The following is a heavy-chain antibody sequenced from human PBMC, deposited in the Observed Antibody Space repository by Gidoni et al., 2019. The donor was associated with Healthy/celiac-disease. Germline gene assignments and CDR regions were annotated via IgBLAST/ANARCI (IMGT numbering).Heavy chain of an antibody. J-gene: IGHJ5*02. CDR2: IYHSGST. CDR1: GGSISSSNW. D-gene: IGHD3-3*01. CDR3: ASKLRGTIFGVPTHRGFDP. V-gene: IGHV4-4*02. Sequence: QVQLQESGPGLVKPSGTLSLTCAVSGGSISSSNWWSWVRQPPGKGLEWIGEIYHSGSTNYNPSLKSRVTISVDKSKNQFSLKLSSVTAADTAVYYCASKLRGTIFGVPTHRGFDPWGQGTLVTVSS.